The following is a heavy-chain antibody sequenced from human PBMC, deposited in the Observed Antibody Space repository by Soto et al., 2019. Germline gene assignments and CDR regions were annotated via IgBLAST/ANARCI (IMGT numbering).Heavy chain of an antibody. J-gene: IGHJ6*02. V-gene: IGHV3-48*02. CDR1: GFTFSSYS. Sequence: GASLRLSCAASGFTFSSYSMNWVRQAPGKGLEWVSYISSSSSTIYYADSVKGRFTISRDNAKNSLYLQMNSLRDEDTAVYYCARGEIFGVVINYGMDVWGQGTTVTLSS. CDR2: ISSSSSTI. CDR3: ARGEIFGVVINYGMDV. D-gene: IGHD3-3*01.